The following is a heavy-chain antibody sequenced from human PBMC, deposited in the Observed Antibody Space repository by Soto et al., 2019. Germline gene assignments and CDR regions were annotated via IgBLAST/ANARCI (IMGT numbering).Heavy chain of an antibody. Sequence: EVQLVQSGAEVKKPGESLKISCKGSGYSFTNYWIGWVRQMPGGGLEWMGIIYPLDSETRYSPSFQGQVTLSADRSINTACLQWTSLQASDTGMYFCARRFSSSSESDYWGQGTLVTVSS. V-gene: IGHV5-51*03. CDR2: IYPLDSET. D-gene: IGHD6-6*01. CDR3: ARRFSSSSESDY. CDR1: GYSFTNYW. J-gene: IGHJ4*02.